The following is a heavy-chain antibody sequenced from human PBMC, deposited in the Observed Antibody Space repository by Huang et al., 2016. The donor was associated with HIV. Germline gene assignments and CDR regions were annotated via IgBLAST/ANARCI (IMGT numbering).Heavy chain of an antibody. D-gene: IGHD2-2*01. CDR2: VYPGDSAT. Sequence: DVQLVQSGVELKKPGESLKISCRASGSTFTHSWIGWVRQMPGKGLEWMGIVYPGDSATRYSPSFQGQVTISADKSVNTAYLQWGGLKASDTAIYYCARFSHKRSTHESGFGYWGQGTLVTVSS. J-gene: IGHJ4*02. CDR1: GSTFTHSW. V-gene: IGHV5-51*01. CDR3: ARFSHKRSTHESGFGY.